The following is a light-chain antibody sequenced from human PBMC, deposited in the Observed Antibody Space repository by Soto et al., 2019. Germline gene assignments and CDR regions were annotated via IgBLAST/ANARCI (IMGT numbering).Light chain of an antibody. Sequence: EIVMTQSPATLSVSPGERATLSCRASESVSSKLVWYQKKPGQAPRLLIYDASNRATGIPARFSGSGSGTDFTLTISSLEPEDFALYYCQQRSNWPRITFGQGNDWRL. CDR3: QQRSNWPRIT. CDR2: DAS. CDR1: ESVSSK. V-gene: IGKV3-11*01. J-gene: IGKJ5*01.